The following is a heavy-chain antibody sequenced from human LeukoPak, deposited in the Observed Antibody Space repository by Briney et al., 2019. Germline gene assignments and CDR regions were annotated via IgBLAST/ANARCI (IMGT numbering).Heavy chain of an antibody. CDR3: AKDLRFPRYSSGWYEAEGPPDHDY. J-gene: IGHJ4*02. Sequence: GGSLXLSCAASGFTFNNAWMSWVRQAPGKGLEGVAFIRYDGSNKYYADSVKGRFTISRDNSKNTLYLQMNSLRAEDTAVYYCAKDLRFPRYSSGWYEAEGPPDHDYWGQGTLVTVSS. D-gene: IGHD6-19*01. V-gene: IGHV3-30*02. CDR1: GFTFNNAW. CDR2: IRYDGSNK.